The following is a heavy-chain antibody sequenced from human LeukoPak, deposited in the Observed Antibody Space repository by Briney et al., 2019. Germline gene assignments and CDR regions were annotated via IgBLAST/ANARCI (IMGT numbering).Heavy chain of an antibody. CDR1: GGSISSSNYY. CDR2: IYYRGNA. J-gene: IGHJ4*02. CDR3: ARETPIVATHGTEGFDY. Sequence: PSETLSLTCTVSGGSISSSNYYWAWIRQPPGQGLEWIGSIYYRGNAYYNPSLKSRVTISVDTSKNQFSLSLSSVTAADTAVYYCARETPIVATHGTEGFDYWGQGTLVTVSS. V-gene: IGHV4-39*07. D-gene: IGHD5-12*01.